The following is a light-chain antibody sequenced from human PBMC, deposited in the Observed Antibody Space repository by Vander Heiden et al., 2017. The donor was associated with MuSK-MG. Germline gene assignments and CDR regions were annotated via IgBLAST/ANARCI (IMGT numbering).Light chain of an antibody. CDR2: GNS. V-gene: IGLV1-40*01. Sequence: QSVLTQPPSVSGAPGQRVTMSCTGSSSNIGAGYDVHWYQKLPGTAPNLLIYGNSNRPSGVPDRFSGSKSGTSASLAITGLQAEDEADYYCQSYDSSLSGHVVFGGGTKLTVL. CDR3: QSYDSSLSGHVV. J-gene: IGLJ2*01. CDR1: SSNIGAGYD.